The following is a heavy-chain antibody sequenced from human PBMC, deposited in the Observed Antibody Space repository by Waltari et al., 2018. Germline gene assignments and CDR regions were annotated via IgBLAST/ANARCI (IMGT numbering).Heavy chain of an antibody. Sequence: HVQLQESGPGLVKPSETLSLTCTVSGDFLSDDHWTWSRQAPGNGLEWIAYLRNTGGTKCTPSLESRVTVSAVTSKKQFSLRLTSVTAADTAVYYCARLPTKYYDSIGWGFFDQWGQGILVTVSS. CDR1: GDFLSDDH. D-gene: IGHD3-22*01. J-gene: IGHJ4*02. CDR2: LRNTGGT. V-gene: IGHV4-59*08. CDR3: ARLPTKYYDSIGWGFFDQ.